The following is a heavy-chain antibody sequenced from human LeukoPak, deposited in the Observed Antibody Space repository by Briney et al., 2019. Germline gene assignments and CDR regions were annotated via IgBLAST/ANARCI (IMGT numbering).Heavy chain of an antibody. CDR2: INDDGSAT. V-gene: IGHV3-7*01. CDR1: GFTFSDCW. Sequence: GGSLRLSCAASGFTFSDCWMSWVRQTPGKGLEWVANINDDGSATYYVDSVQGRFTISRDNARNSLYLQMNSLRAEDTAVYYCARAPATNEWRCMDYWGQGTLVTVSS. CDR3: ARAPATNEWRCMDY. J-gene: IGHJ4*02. D-gene: IGHD2-8*02.